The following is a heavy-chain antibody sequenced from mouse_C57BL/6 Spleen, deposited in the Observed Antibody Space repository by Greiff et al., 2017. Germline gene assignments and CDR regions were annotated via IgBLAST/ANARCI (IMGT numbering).Heavy chain of an antibody. J-gene: IGHJ3*01. D-gene: IGHD2-2*01. CDR3: ARKEERDGYDGGFAY. CDR2: IWSGGST. Sequence: QVQLQQSGPGLVQPSQSLSITCTVSGFSLTSYGVHWVRQSPGKGLEWLGVIWSGGSTDYNAAFISRLSISKDNSKSQVFFKMNSLQADDTAIYYCARKEERDGYDGGFAYWGQGTLVTVSA. V-gene: IGHV2-2*01. CDR1: GFSLTSYG.